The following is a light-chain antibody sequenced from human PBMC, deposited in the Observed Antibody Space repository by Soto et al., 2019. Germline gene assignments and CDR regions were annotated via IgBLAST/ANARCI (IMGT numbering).Light chain of an antibody. CDR3: QQRSNWPLT. CDR2: DAS. J-gene: IGKJ4*01. Sequence: EIVLTQSPATLSLSPGERVTLSCRASQSVRRYLAWYQQKPGQAPRLLIYDASNRATGIPARFSGSGSGTDFTLTISSLEPEDFAVYYCQQRSNWPLTFGGGTKVEIK. CDR1: QSVRRY. V-gene: IGKV3-11*01.